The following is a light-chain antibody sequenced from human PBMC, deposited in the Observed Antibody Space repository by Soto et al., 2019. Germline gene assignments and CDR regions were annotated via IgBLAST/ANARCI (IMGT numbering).Light chain of an antibody. CDR3: LHDYTYPRT. V-gene: IGKV1-6*01. Sequence: AIQVTQSPSSLSASVGDRVTITCRASQDIKNDLGWYQQTPGKTPKLLIYAASTLQSGVPSRFSGSGSGTDFTLTIRSLQPEDSGTYYCLHDYTYPRTFGQGTTLEIK. CDR2: AAS. J-gene: IGKJ1*01. CDR1: QDIKND.